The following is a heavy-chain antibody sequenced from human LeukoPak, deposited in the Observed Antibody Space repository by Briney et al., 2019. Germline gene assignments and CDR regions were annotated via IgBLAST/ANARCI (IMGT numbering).Heavy chain of an antibody. Sequence: SETLSLTCTVSGGSISSSSYYWGWIRQPPGKGLEWIGSIYYTGSTYYNPSLKSRVTISVDTSKNQFSLRLSSVTAADTAVYYCARDGIWGQGTMVTVSS. V-gene: IGHV4-39*07. CDR1: GGSISSSSYY. J-gene: IGHJ3*02. CDR2: IYYTGST. CDR3: ARDGI.